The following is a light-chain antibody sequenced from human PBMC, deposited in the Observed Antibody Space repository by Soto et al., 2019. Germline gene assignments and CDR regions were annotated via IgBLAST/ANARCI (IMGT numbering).Light chain of an antibody. J-gene: IGKJ2*01. CDR3: QQYYSTPYT. CDR1: QSVLYSSNNKNY. Sequence: DIVMTQSPDSLAVSLGERATINCKSSQSVLYSSNNKNYLAWYQQKPGQPPKLLIYWASTRESGVPDLFSGSGSGTDFPLTISSLQAEDVAVYYCQQYYSTPYTFGQGTKLEIK. CDR2: WAS. V-gene: IGKV4-1*01.